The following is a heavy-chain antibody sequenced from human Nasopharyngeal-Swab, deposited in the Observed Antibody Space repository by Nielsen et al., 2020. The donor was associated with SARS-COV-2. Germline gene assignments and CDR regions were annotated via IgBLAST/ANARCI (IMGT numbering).Heavy chain of an antibody. D-gene: IGHD6-6*01. CDR2: ISSSSSYI. CDR1: GFTFSSYS. V-gene: IGHV3-21*01. Sequence: GESLKISCAASGFTFSSYSVNWVRQAPGKGLEWVSSISSSSSYIYYADSVKGRFTISRDNAKNSLYLQMNSLRAEDTAVYYCARGSSSSFWYFDLWGRGTLVTVSS. CDR3: ARGSSSSFWYFDL. J-gene: IGHJ2*01.